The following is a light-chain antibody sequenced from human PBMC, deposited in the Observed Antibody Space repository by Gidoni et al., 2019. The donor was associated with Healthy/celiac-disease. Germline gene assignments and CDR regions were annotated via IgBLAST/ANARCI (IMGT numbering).Light chain of an antibody. V-gene: IGKV4-1*01. CDR3: QQYYSTPRT. Sequence: DIVLTQSPDSLAVSLGERATINFKSSQSVLYSSNNKNYLAWYQQKPGQPPKLLIYWASTRESGVPDRVSGSGSGTDFTLTISSLQAEDVAVYYCQQYYSTPRTFGQGTKLEIK. CDR1: QSVLYSSNNKNY. J-gene: IGKJ2*02. CDR2: WAS.